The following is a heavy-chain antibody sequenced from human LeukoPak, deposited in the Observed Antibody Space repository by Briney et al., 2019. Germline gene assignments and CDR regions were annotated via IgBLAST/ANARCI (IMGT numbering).Heavy chain of an antibody. V-gene: IGHV4-39*07. CDR2: IYYSGST. D-gene: IGHD6-13*01. Sequence: PSETLSLTCTVSGGSISSSSYYWGWIRQPPGKGLEWIGSIYYSGSTYYNPSLKSRVTISVDTSKNQFSLKLSSVTAADTAVYYCARCPIIAAAGTLGWFDPWGQGTLVTVSS. CDR3: ARCPIIAAAGTLGWFDP. CDR1: GGSISSSSYY. J-gene: IGHJ5*02.